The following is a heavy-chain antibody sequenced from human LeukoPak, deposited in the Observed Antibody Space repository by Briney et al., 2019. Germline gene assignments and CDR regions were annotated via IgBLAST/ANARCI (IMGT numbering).Heavy chain of an antibody. V-gene: IGHV1-2*02. CDR3: ARPSGMAAAGTLLSFDP. CDR2: MNPNSGDT. J-gene: IGHJ5*02. CDR1: GYTFTGYY. D-gene: IGHD6-13*01. Sequence: ASVKVSCKASGYTFTGYYIHWVRQAPGQGLEWMGWMNPNSGDTNYAQKFQGRVTMTRDTSITTAYMELSRLRSDDTAVYYCARPSGMAAAGTLLSFDPWGQGTLVTVSS.